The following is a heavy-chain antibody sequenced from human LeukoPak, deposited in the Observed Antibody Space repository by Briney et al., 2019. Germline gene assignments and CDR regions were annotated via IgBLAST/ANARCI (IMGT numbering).Heavy chain of an antibody. V-gene: IGHV3-23*01. Sequence: GGSLRLSCAASGFTFSSYAMSWVRQAPGEGLEWVSAISGSGGSTYYADSVKGRFTISRDNSKNTLYLQMNILRAEDTAVYYCAKSLVPQDYFDYWGQGPLVTVSS. CDR2: ISGSGGST. D-gene: IGHD2-2*01. J-gene: IGHJ4*02. CDR3: AKSLVPQDYFDY. CDR1: GFTFSSYA.